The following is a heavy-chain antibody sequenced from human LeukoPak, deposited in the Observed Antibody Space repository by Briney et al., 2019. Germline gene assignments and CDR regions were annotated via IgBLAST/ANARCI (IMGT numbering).Heavy chain of an antibody. CDR2: IIPIFGTA. CDR3: ARYQSLEMATGWRYFDY. D-gene: IGHD5-24*01. Sequence: SVKVSCKASGGTFSSYAISWVRQAPGQGLEWMGGIIPIFGTANYAQKFQGRVTMTRDTSTSTVYMELSSLRSEDTAVYYCARYQSLEMATGWRYFDYWGQGTLVTVSS. CDR1: GGTFSSYA. J-gene: IGHJ4*02. V-gene: IGHV1-69*05.